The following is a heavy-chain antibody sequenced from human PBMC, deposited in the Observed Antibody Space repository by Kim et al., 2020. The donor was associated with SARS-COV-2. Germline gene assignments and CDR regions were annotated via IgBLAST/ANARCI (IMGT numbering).Heavy chain of an antibody. Sequence: GGSLRLSCAASGFTFSSYGMHWVRQAPGKGLEWVAVISYDGSNKYYADSVKGRFTISRDNSKNTLYLQMNSLRAEDTAVYYCAKDPLPTAMVWFADYWC. D-gene: IGHD5-18*01. CDR2: ISYDGSNK. J-gene: IGHJ4*01. V-gene: IGHV3-30*18. CDR3: AKDPLPTAMVWFADY. CDR1: GFTFSSYG.